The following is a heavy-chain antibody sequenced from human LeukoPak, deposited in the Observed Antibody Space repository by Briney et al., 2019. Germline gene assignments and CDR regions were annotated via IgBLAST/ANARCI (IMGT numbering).Heavy chain of an antibody. D-gene: IGHD6-19*01. CDR2: ISAAGST. V-gene: IGHV3-23*01. J-gene: IGHJ4*02. Sequence: GALRLSCAASGFTFNSYAMSWVRQAPGRGLEWVSTISAAGSTYYADSVKGRFTISRDNSKTTLYLQMNSLRAEDTAVYYCAKMPVSYSSGWSNFDYWGQGTLVTVSS. CDR3: AKMPVSYSSGWSNFDY. CDR1: GFTFNSYA.